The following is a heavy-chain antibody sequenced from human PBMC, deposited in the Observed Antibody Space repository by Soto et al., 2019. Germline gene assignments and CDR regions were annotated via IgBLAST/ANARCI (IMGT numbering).Heavy chain of an antibody. CDR3: ARYNDYIWGSYRYFDY. CDR2: INPNSGGT. V-gene: IGHV1-2*04. CDR1: GYTFTGYY. D-gene: IGHD3-16*02. J-gene: IGHJ4*02. Sequence: QVQLVQSGAEVKKPGASVKVSCKASGYTFTGYYMHWVRQAPGQGLEWMGWINPNSGGTNYAQRFQGWVTMTRDTSISTAYMELSRLRSDDTAVYYCARYNDYIWGSYRYFDYWGQGTLVTVSS.